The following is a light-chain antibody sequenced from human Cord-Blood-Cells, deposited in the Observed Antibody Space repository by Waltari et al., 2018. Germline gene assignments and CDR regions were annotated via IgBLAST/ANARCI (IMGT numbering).Light chain of an antibody. V-gene: IGKV4-1*01. Sequence: DIVMTQPPDSLAVSLGERATINCKPSQSVLYSSNNKNYLAWYQQKPGQPPKLLIYWASTRESGVPDRFSGSGSGTDFTLTISSLQAEDVAVYYCQQYYSTPLTFGGGTKVEIK. CDR2: WAS. CDR3: QQYYSTPLT. J-gene: IGKJ4*01. CDR1: QSVLYSSNNKNY.